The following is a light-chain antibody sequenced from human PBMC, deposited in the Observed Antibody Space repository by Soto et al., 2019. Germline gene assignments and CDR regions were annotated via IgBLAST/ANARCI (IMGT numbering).Light chain of an antibody. CDR2: DAS. CDR3: QHYHDYPWT. J-gene: IGKJ1*01. CDR1: QSISSW. V-gene: IGKV1-5*01. Sequence: DIQMTQSPSTLSASVGDRVTITCRASQSISSWLAWYQQKPGEAPTLLIYDASSLESGVPSRFSGGGSETEFTLTISSLQPDDVATYYCQHYHDYPWTFGQGTKV.